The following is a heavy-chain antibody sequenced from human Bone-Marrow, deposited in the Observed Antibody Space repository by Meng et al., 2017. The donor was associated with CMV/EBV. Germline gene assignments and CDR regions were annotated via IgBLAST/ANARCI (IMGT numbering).Heavy chain of an antibody. J-gene: IGHJ4*02. V-gene: IGHV3-21*01. Sequence: GESLKISCEVSGFTFNTSTMNWFRQAPGKGLEWVSFLSSRSGYIYYADSVKGRFTISRDSSRNTLSLQMNSLRTDDTAVYYCVSSLRGGAGHWGQGTLVTVSS. D-gene: IGHD3-10*01. CDR2: LSSRSGYI. CDR1: GFTFNTST. CDR3: VSSLRGGAGH.